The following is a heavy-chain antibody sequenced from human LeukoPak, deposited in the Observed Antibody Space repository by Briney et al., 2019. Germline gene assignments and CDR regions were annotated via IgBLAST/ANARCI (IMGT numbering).Heavy chain of an antibody. J-gene: IGHJ4*02. CDR2: IIPILGIA. Sequence: ASVKVSCKASGGTFSSYAISWVRQAPGQGLEWMGRIIPILGIANYAQKFQGRVTITADKSTSTAYMELSSLRSEDTAVYYCAREVALAYCGGDCYSFDYWGQGTLDTVSS. CDR1: GGTFSSYA. V-gene: IGHV1-69*04. D-gene: IGHD2-21*02. CDR3: AREVALAYCGGDCYSFDY.